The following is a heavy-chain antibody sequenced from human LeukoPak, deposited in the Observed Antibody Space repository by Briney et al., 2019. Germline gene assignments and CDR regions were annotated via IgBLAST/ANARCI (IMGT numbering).Heavy chain of an antibody. CDR1: GYTFTAQY. CDR3: ARAGSGWYEANLDY. CDR2: MNPNSGNT. D-gene: IGHD6-19*01. Sequence: ASVKVSCKASGYTFTAQYMHWVRQATGQGLEWMGWMNPNSGNTGYAQKFQGRVTMTRNTSISTAYMELSSLRSEDTAVYYCARAGSGWYEANLDYWGQGTLVTVSS. V-gene: IGHV1-8*02. J-gene: IGHJ4*02.